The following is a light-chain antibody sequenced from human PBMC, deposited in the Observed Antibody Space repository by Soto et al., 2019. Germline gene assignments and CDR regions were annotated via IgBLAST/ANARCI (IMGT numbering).Light chain of an antibody. J-gene: IGKJ1*01. V-gene: IGKV4-1*01. Sequence: DIVMTQSPDSLAVSLGERATINCKSSRSVLYSVNNKNYLAWCQQKAGQPPKLLIYWASTRESGVPDRFSGSGSGTDCTLTINSLQAEDVAVYYCQQYSSDPWTFGQGTKVEI. CDR3: QQYSSDPWT. CDR1: RSVLYSVNNKNY. CDR2: WAS.